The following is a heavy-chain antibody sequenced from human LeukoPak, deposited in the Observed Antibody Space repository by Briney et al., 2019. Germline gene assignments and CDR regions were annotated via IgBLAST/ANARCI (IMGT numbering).Heavy chain of an antibody. CDR2: IYYSGST. CDR1: GFTFSSYT. Sequence: LRLSCAASGFTFSSYTMNWIRQPPGKRLEWIGYIYYSGSTYYNPSLKSRVTISVDTSKTQFSLRLSSVTAADTAVYYCARDHDYGDYVRAFDIWGQGTMVTVSS. V-gene: IGHV4-30-4*08. D-gene: IGHD4-17*01. J-gene: IGHJ3*02. CDR3: ARDHDYGDYVRAFDI.